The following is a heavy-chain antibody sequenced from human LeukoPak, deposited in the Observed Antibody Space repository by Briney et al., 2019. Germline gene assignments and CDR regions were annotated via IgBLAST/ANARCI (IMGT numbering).Heavy chain of an antibody. CDR3: ARVLNYYDSSGYYFSY. D-gene: IGHD3-22*01. J-gene: IGHJ4*02. CDR1: GFTFSYYT. Sequence: QPGRSLILSCAASGFTFSYYTMHWVRQAPGKGLESVAVISYDGSNKYYADSVKGRFTISRDNSKNTLYLQMNSLRAEDTAVYYCARVLNYYDSSGYYFSYWGQGTLVTVSS. V-gene: IGHV3-30-3*01. CDR2: ISYDGSNK.